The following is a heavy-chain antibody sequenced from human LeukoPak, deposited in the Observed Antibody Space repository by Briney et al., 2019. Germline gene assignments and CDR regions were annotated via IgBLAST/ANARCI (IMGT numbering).Heavy chain of an antibody. CDR1: GFTFSSYS. V-gene: IGHV3-21*01. Sequence: GGSLRLSCAASGFTFSSYSMNWVRQAPGKGLEWVSSIISSSSYIYYADSVKGRFTISRDNAKNSLYLQMNCLRAEDTAVYYCARGLEEGGVLRWRLKGYYGMDVWGQGTTVTVSS. CDR2: IISSSSYI. CDR3: ARGLEEGGVLRWRLKGYYGMDV. J-gene: IGHJ6*02. D-gene: IGHD6-19*01.